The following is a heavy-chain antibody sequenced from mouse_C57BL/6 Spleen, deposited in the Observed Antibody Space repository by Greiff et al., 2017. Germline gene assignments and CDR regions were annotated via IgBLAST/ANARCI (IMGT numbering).Heavy chain of an antibody. V-gene: IGHV1-19*01. CDR1: RYTFTDYY. CDR3: ARGDSTYAMDY. J-gene: IGHJ4*01. CDR2: INPYNGGT. Sequence: EVQLQQSGPVLVKPGASVKMSCKASRYTFTDYYMNWVKQSHGKSLEWIGVINPYNGGTSYNQKFKGKATLTVDKSSSTAYMELNSLTSEDSAVYYCARGDSTYAMDYWGQGTSVTVSS.